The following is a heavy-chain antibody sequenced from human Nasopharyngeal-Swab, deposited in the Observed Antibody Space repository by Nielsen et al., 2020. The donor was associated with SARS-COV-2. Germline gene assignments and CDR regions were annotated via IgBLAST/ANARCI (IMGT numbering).Heavy chain of an antibody. V-gene: IGHV3-21*01. CDR1: GFTFNLFT. CDR3: VRDTPAMFAY. J-gene: IGHJ4*02. Sequence: GGSLRLSCAASGFTFNLFTLNWVRQAPGKGLEWVSAISSTGDYIYYAASVKGRFTVSRDNAKNSVYLQMNSVRAEDTAVYYCVRDTPAMFAYWGQGTLVTVSS. CDR2: ISSTGDYI.